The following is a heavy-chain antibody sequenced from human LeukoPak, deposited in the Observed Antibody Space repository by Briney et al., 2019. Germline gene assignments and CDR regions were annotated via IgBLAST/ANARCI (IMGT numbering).Heavy chain of an antibody. D-gene: IGHD2-15*01. V-gene: IGHV4-59*08. CDR3: ARGGSKVFDY. CDR2: IHNSGST. J-gene: IGHJ4*02. Sequence: SETLSLTCNVSVDSISTYYWSWIRQPPGKGLEWIGYIHNSGSTNNNPSLKSRVIISVDTAKNQFALKLSSVTAADTAVYYCARGGSKVFDYWGQGSLVIVSS. CDR1: VDSISTYY.